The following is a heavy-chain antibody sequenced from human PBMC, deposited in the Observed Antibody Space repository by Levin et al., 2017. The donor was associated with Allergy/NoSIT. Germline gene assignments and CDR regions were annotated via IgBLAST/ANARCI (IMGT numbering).Heavy chain of an antibody. CDR3: ARGRSPNLYYYYYGMDV. V-gene: IGHV4-34*01. D-gene: IGHD2-8*01. CDR2: INHSGST. Sequence: PSETLSLTCAVYGGSFSGYYWSWIRQPPGKGLEWIGEINHSGSTNYNPSLKSRVTISVDTSKNQFSLKLSSVTAADTAVYYCARGRSPNLYYYYYGMDVWGQGTTVTVSS. J-gene: IGHJ6*02. CDR1: GGSFSGYY.